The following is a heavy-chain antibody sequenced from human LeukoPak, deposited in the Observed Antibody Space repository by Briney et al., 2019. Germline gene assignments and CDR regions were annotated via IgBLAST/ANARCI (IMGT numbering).Heavy chain of an antibody. D-gene: IGHD2-2*01. Sequence: GGSLRLSCAASGFTFSSYSMNWVRQAPGKGLEWVSSISSSSSYIYYADSVKGRFTISRDNAKNSLYLQMNSLRAEDTAVYYCARSCSSNPDHYYYYYMDVWGKGTTVTVSS. CDR2: ISSSSSYI. J-gene: IGHJ6*03. CDR3: ARSCSSNPDHYYYYYMDV. V-gene: IGHV3-21*01. CDR1: GFTFSSYS.